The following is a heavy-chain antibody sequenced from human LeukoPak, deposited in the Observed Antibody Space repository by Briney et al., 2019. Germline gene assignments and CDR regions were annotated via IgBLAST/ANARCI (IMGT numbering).Heavy chain of an antibody. CDR3: TKSAGRREGWFDP. Sequence: PGGSLRLSCAASGLTFRRYGMHWVRQTPGKGLEWVAFIESDESIRQYADLVKGRFTISRDNSKNMLYLQMNSLTTEDTAMYYCTKSAGRREGWFDPWGQGTLVTVSS. J-gene: IGHJ5*02. V-gene: IGHV3-30*02. CDR2: IESDESIR. D-gene: IGHD1-26*01. CDR1: GLTFRRYG.